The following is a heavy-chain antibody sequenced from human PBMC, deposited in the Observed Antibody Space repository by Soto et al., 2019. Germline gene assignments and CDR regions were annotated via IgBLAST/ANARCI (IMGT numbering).Heavy chain of an antibody. CDR3: YGDQRDLLYLPNRRSSDL. Sequence: KGLEWIGEVNHSGNTNCNPSLKSRVTVSFDMSKNQFSLRLSSVTAADTAVFYCYGDQRDLLYLPNRRSSDL. J-gene: IGHJ2*01. V-gene: IGHV4-34*01. CDR2: VNHSGNT. D-gene: IGHD4-17*01.